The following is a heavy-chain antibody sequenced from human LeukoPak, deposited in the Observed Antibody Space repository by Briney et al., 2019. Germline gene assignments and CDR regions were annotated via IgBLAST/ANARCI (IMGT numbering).Heavy chain of an antibody. CDR3: ARTLGMIVTN. Sequence: SETLSLTCAVYGGSFSGYYWSWIRQPPGKGLEWIGEINHSGSTNYNPSLKSRVTISVDTSKNQFSLKLSSVTAADTAVYYCARTLGMIVTNWGQGTLVTVSS. D-gene: IGHD3-22*01. J-gene: IGHJ4*02. CDR2: INHSGST. CDR1: GGSFSGYY. V-gene: IGHV4-34*01.